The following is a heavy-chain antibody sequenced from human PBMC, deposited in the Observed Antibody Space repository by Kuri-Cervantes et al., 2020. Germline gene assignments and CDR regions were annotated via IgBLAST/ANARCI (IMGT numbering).Heavy chain of an antibody. D-gene: IGHD1-26*01. CDR2: IYHSGST. J-gene: IGHJ4*02. V-gene: IGHV4-30-2*02. Sequence: LRLSCAASGGSISSGGYSWSWIRQPPGKGLEWIGYIYHSGSTYYNPSLKSRVTISVDTSKNQFSLKLSSVTAADTAVYYCARWSGSYTQFNYWGQGTLVTVSS. CDR3: ARWSGSYTQFNY. CDR1: GGSISSGGYS.